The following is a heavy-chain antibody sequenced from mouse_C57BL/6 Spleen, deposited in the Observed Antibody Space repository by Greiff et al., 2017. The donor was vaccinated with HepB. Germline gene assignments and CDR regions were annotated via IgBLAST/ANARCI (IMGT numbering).Heavy chain of an antibody. J-gene: IGHJ1*03. V-gene: IGHV1-19*01. CDR2: INPYNGGT. D-gene: IGHD1-1*01. CDR3: ARNYGSIHWYFDV. Sequence: EVQLQQSGPVLVKPGASVKISCKASGYTFTDYYMNWVKQSHGKSLEWIGVINPYNGGTSYNQKFKGKATLTVDKSSSTAYMELNSLTSEDSAVYYCARNYGSIHWYFDVWGTGTTVTVSS. CDR1: GYTFTDYY.